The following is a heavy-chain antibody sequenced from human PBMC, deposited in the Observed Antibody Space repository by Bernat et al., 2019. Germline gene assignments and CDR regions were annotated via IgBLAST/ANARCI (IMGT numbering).Heavy chain of an antibody. CDR2: IYYSGST. CDR3: AGRPTRGRFDP. J-gene: IGHJ5*02. CDR1: GGSISDSTYY. V-gene: IGHV4-39*01. Sequence: QLQLQESGPGLVKPSETLSLTCTVSGGSISDSTYYWLWIRQPPGKGLEWVGTIYYSGSTYYNPSLKSRFTISVDTSTNQFSLELNSVPAADTAVYYCAGRPTRGRFDPWGQGTLVTVSS. D-gene: IGHD3-10*01.